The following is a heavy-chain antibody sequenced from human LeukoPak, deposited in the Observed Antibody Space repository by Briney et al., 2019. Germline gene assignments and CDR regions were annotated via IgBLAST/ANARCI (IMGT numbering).Heavy chain of an antibody. J-gene: IGHJ4*02. V-gene: IGHV3-74*01. D-gene: IGHD2-15*01. CDR2: INSDGSST. CDR1: GFTFSSYW. CDR3: ASWRATHPDLDFDY. Sequence: GGSLRLSCAASGFTFSSYWMHRVRQAPGKGLVWVSRINSDGSSTSYADSVKGRFTISRDNAKNTLYLQINSLRAEDTAVYYCASWRATHPDLDFDYWGQGTLVTVSS.